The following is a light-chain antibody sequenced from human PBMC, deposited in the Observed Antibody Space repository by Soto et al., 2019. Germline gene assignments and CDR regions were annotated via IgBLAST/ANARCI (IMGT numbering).Light chain of an antibody. CDR3: AAWDDSLKGPV. J-gene: IGLJ2*01. V-gene: IGLV1-44*01. Sequence: QCVLPQPPSASGTPGQRVSISCSGSSSNIGTNAVHWYQHLPGTAPKLLIYSNDQRPSGVPDRFSGSKSGTSASLAISGLQSEDEADYHCAAWDDSLKGPVFGGGTKVTVL. CDR1: SSNIGTNA. CDR2: SND.